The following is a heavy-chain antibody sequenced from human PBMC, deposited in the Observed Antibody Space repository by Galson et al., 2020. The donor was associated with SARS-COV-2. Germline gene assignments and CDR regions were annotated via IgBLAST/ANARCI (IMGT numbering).Heavy chain of an antibody. V-gene: IGHV4-34*01. Sequence: SQTLSLTCAVYGGSFSGYSWTWIRQAPGKGLEWICEIKSGGDTNYSPSLSSRVTLSVDTSRNQFSLRLTSVSAADTALYLCARGRQGVVPSPVLGLGPFYSYYYMDVWAKGTTVTVSS. J-gene: IGHJ6*03. CDR2: IKSGGDT. CDR1: GGSFSGYS. D-gene: IGHD3-16*01. CDR3: ARGRQGVVPSPVLGLGPFYSYYYMDV.